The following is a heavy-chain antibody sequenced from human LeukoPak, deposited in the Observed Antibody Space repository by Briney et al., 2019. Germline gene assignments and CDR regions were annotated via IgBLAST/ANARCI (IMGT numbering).Heavy chain of an antibody. V-gene: IGHV1-8*01. Sequence: ASVKVSCKASGYTFTSYDINWVRQATGPGLEWMGWMNPNSGNTGYAQKFQGRVTMTRNTSISTAYMELSSLRSEDTAVYYCARGAYYYGSGSYYRGPYYYMDVWGKGTTVTVSS. CDR2: MNPNSGNT. D-gene: IGHD3-10*01. CDR1: GYTFTSYD. CDR3: ARGAYYYGSGSYYRGPYYYMDV. J-gene: IGHJ6*03.